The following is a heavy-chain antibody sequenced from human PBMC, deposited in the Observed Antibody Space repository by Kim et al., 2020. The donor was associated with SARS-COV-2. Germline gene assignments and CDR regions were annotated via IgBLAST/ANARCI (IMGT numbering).Heavy chain of an antibody. CDR2: TYYRSKWYN. D-gene: IGHD6-19*01. V-gene: IGHV6-1*01. Sequence: SQTLSLTCAISGDSVSSNSAAWNWIRQSPSRGLEWLGRTYYRSKWYNDYAVSVKSRITINPDTSKNQFSLQLNSVTPEDTAVYYCARGALLHSSGWYWLFDYWGQGTLVTVSS. CDR1: GDSVSSNSAA. CDR3: ARGALLHSSGWYWLFDY. J-gene: IGHJ4*02.